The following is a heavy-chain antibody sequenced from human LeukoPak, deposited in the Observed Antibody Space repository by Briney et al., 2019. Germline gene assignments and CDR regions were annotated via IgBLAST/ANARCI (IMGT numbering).Heavy chain of an antibody. Sequence: GGSLRLSCAASGFTFGSYAMTWVRQAPGKGLEWVSGISSGGNTYYADSVKGRFTISRDNSENTLNLQMNSLRAEDTAIYYCAKARAGDITAAFNYWGQGTLVTVSS. J-gene: IGHJ4*02. CDR1: GFTFGSYA. CDR2: ISSGGNT. D-gene: IGHD6-13*01. V-gene: IGHV3-23*01. CDR3: AKARAGDITAAFNY.